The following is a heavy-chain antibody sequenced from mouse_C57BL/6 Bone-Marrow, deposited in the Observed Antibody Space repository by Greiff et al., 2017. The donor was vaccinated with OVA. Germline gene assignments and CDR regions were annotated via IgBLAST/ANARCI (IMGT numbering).Heavy chain of an antibody. Sequence: EVQLQQSGPELVKPGASVKISCKASGYTFTDYYMNWVKQSHGKSLEWIGDINPYNGGTSYNQKFKGKATLTVDKSSSTAYMELRSLTSEDSAVYYCAGGYDGNYYAMDYWGQGTSVTVSS. D-gene: IGHD2-2*01. J-gene: IGHJ4*01. V-gene: IGHV1-26*01. CDR3: AGGYDGNYYAMDY. CDR2: INPYNGGT. CDR1: GYTFTDYY.